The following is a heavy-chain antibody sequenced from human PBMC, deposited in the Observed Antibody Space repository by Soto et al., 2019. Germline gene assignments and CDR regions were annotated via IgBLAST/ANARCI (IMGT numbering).Heavy chain of an antibody. Sequence: VQLVESGGGMVQTGGSLTLTCVASGFTFGTHGMHWVRQAPGNGLECVAVISYDETNEYYVDSVKGRFTISTDHSKSTQYLQIHRLRPEDPAVYKCVKDLRTTTHDYWMDVWAERTKVNVS. CDR1: GFTFGTHG. V-gene: IGHV3-30*18. J-gene: IGHJ6*02. D-gene: IGHD1-1*01. CDR2: ISYDETNE. CDR3: VKDLRTTTHDYWMDV.